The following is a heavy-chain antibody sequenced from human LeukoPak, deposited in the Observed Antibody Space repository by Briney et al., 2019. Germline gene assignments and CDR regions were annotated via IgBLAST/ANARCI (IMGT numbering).Heavy chain of an antibody. CDR3: AKAADVLLWFGEPGGYYFDY. CDR2: ISGSGGST. D-gene: IGHD3-10*01. J-gene: IGHJ4*02. Sequence: PGGSLRLSCAASGFTCSSYAMSWVRQAPGKELEWVSAISGSGGSTYYADSVKGRFTISRDNSKNTLYLQMNSLRAEDTAVYYCAKAADVLLWFGEPGGYYFDYWGQGTLVTVSS. CDR1: GFTCSSYA. V-gene: IGHV3-23*01.